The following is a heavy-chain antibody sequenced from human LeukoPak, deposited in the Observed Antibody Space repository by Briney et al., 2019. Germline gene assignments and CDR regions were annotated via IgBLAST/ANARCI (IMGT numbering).Heavy chain of an antibody. Sequence: GGSLRLSCAASGLTVSSNYMSWVRQAPGKGLEWVSVIYSGGSTYYADSVKGRFTISRDNSKNTLYLQMNSLRAEDTAVYYCAIRGIAAAGKGEYFDYWGQGTLVTVSS. V-gene: IGHV3-53*01. CDR1: GLTVSSNY. D-gene: IGHD6-13*01. CDR2: IYSGGST. J-gene: IGHJ4*02. CDR3: AIRGIAAAGKGEYFDY.